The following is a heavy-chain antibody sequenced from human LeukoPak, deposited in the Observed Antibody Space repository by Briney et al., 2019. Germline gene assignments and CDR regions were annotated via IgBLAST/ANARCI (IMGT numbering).Heavy chain of an antibody. CDR3: GRDLMGSIDY. V-gene: IGHV3-74*01. CDR2: IDNDGSDT. D-gene: IGHD3-16*01. CDR1: GFTFRSYW. Sequence: GGSLRLSCAASGFTFRSYWMHWVRQAPGKGLVWVSRIDNDGSDTIYADSVKCRFTISRDNAKNTLYLQMDRLGVEDTAVYYCGRDLMGSIDYWGQGTLVTVSS. J-gene: IGHJ4*02.